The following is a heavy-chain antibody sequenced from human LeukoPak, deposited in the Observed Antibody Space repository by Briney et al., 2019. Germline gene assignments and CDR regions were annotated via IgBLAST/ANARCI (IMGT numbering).Heavy chain of an antibody. CDR2: INHSGST. CDR1: GGSFSGYY. Sequence: SETLSLTCAVYGGSFSGYYWSWIRQPPGKGLEWIGEINHSGSTNYNPSLKSRVTISVDTSKNQFSLKLRSVTPADTAVYYCARDFWPWGQGTLVTVSS. V-gene: IGHV4-34*01. J-gene: IGHJ5*02. CDR3: ARDFWP. D-gene: IGHD3-3*01.